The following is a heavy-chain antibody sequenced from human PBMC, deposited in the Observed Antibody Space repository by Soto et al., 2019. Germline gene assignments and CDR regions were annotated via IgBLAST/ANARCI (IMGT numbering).Heavy chain of an antibody. CDR1: GYTFTSYA. V-gene: IGHV1-3*01. Sequence: QVQLVQSGAEVKKPGASVKVSCKASGYTFTSYAMHWVRQAPGQRLEWMGWINAGNGNTKYSQKFQGRVTITRDTSASTAYMELSSRRSEDTAVYYCAREQRRTAYDFWSGYAQYNWFDPWGQGTLVTVSS. D-gene: IGHD3-3*01. CDR3: AREQRRTAYDFWSGYAQYNWFDP. CDR2: INAGNGNT. J-gene: IGHJ5*02.